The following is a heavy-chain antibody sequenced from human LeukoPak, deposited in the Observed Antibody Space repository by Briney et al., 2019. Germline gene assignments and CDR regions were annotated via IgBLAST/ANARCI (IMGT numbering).Heavy chain of an antibody. CDR2: ISAYNGNT. J-gene: IGHJ4*02. Sequence: ASVKVSCKASGYTFTSYGISWVQQAPGQGLEWMGWISAYNGNTNYAQKLQGRVTMTTDTSTSTAYMELRSLRSDDTAVYYCARIMRLPSRLGEIDYWGQGTLVTVSS. CDR3: ARIMRLPSRLGEIDY. CDR1: GYTFTSYG. V-gene: IGHV1-18*01. D-gene: IGHD3-16*01.